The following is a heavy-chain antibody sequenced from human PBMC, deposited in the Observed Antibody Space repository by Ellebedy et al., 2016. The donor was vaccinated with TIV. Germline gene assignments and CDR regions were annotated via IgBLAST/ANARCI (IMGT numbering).Heavy chain of an antibody. D-gene: IGHD3-10*01. Sequence: MPSETLSLTCVVSGGSFSSVDYSWSWIRQSPGRGLEWIGYISHGGNTYYNPSVRSRVRMSVDRSNNQFSLRLTSVTAADTAVYYCARLPMVRGVGSYYYYGLDIWGQGTTVTVSS. J-gene: IGHJ6*02. V-gene: IGHV4-30-2*06. CDR3: ARLPMVRGVGSYYYYGLDI. CDR2: ISHGGNT. CDR1: GGSFSSVDYS.